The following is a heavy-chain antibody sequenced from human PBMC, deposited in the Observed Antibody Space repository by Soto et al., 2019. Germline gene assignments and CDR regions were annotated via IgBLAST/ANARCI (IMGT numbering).Heavy chain of an antibody. CDR3: HGYGY. CDR1: GFTVSSTNY. Sequence: EVQLVESGGGLIQPGGSLRLSCVVSGFTVSSTNYMSWVRQAPGKGLEWVSVIYPGGTTFYTDSVKGRFTISRDNSKNTLYLEVNSRRAEDTGVYYWHGYGYWGQGTLVTVSS. CDR2: IYPGGTT. V-gene: IGHV3-53*01. D-gene: IGHD1-1*01. J-gene: IGHJ4*02.